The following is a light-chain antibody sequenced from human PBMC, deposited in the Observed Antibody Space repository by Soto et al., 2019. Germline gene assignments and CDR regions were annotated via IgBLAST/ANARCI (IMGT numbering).Light chain of an antibody. J-gene: IGKJ1*01. CDR1: QTISSY. CDR3: QQTYMTERT. Sequence: DIQMTQSPSSLSASVGDRVTITCRARQTISSYLNWYQHKPGSAPKLLIHDASSLQSGVPARFSGSGSGTDYTRTISGLQPEDSATYYCQQTYMTERTFGQGNKVEIK. CDR2: DAS. V-gene: IGKV1-39*01.